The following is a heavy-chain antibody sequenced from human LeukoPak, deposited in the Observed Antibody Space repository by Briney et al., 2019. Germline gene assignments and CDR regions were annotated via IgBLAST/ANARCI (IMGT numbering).Heavy chain of an antibody. D-gene: IGHD3-10*01. CDR1: GFTFSSYA. CDR3: AKDYYGSRSYYNGGEPLLRY. V-gene: IGHV3-23*01. Sequence: GGSLRLSCAASGFTFSSYAMSWVRQAPGKGLKWVSAISGSGGSTYYADSVKGRFTISRDNSKNTLYLQMNSLRAEDTAVYYCAKDYYGSRSYYNGGEPLLRYWGQGTLVTVSS. CDR2: ISGSGGST. J-gene: IGHJ4*02.